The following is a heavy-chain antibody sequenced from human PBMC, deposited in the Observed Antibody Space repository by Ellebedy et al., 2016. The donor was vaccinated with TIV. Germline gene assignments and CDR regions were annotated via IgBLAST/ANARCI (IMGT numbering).Heavy chain of an antibody. V-gene: IGHV2-5*02. D-gene: IGHD4-17*01. J-gene: IGHJ4*02. Sequence: SGPTLVKPTQTLTLTCTFSGFSLSDNGVGVGWIRQPPGEAPEWLALIYWDNDKRYSPSLKTRLTITKDTSKNLVVLTLTDMDPVDTATYYCVRRPAYGNPVDYWGQGTLVTVSS. CDR3: VRRPAYGNPVDY. CDR1: GFSLSDNGVG. CDR2: IYWDNDK.